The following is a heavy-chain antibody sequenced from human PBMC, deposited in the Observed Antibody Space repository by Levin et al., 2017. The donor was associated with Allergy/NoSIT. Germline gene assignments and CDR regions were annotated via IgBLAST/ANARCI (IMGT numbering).Heavy chain of an antibody. CDR1: GGSFSGYY. D-gene: IGHD6-13*01. CDR3: ARGRVVEQQLPRGKFDY. J-gene: IGHJ4*02. Sequence: SETLSLTCAVYGGSFSGYYWSWIRQPPGKGLEWIGEINHSGSTNYNPSLKSRVTISVDTSKNQFSLKLSSVTAADTAVYYCARGRVVEQQLPRGKFDYWGQGTLVTVSS. CDR2: INHSGST. V-gene: IGHV4-34*01.